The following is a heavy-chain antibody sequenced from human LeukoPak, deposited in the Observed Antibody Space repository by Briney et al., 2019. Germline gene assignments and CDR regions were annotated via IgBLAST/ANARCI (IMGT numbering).Heavy chain of an antibody. V-gene: IGHV1-18*04. CDR3: ARDKYYYYGSGSYDDTFDY. CDR2: ISAYNGNT. Sequence: ASVKVSCKASGYTFTSYGISWVRQAPGQGLEWMGWISAYNGNTNYAQKLQGRVTMTTDTSTSTAYMELRSLRSDDTAVYCCARDKYYYYGSGSYDDTFDYWGQGTLVTVSS. CDR1: GYTFTSYG. J-gene: IGHJ4*02. D-gene: IGHD3-10*01.